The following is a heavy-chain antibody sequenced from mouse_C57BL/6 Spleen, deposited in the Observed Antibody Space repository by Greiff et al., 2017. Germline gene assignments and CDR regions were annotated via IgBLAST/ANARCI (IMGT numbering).Heavy chain of an antibody. CDR3: ARGDYDYDVGHFDV. Sequence: QVQLQQPGAELVRPGSSVKLSCKASGYTFTSYWMDWVKQRPGQGLEWIGNIYLSDSETHYNQKFKDKATLTVDKSSSTAYMQLSSLTSEDSAVYYCARGDYDYDVGHFDVWGTGTTVTVSS. CDR1: GYTFTSYW. V-gene: IGHV1-61*01. J-gene: IGHJ1*03. CDR2: IYLSDSET. D-gene: IGHD2-4*01.